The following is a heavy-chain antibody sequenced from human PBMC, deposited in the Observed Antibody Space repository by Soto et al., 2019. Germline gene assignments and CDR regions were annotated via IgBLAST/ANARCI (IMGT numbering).Heavy chain of an antibody. CDR1: GGTFSRYA. Sequence: ASVQVSCKASGGTFSRYAISWVRQATGQGLEWMGWMNPNSGNTGYAQKFQGRVTMTRNTSISTAYMELSSLRSEDTAVYYCAREHYDFWSGYYTRNWFDPWGQGTLVTVSS. J-gene: IGHJ5*02. D-gene: IGHD3-3*01. CDR2: MNPNSGNT. V-gene: IGHV1-8*02. CDR3: AREHYDFWSGYYTRNWFDP.